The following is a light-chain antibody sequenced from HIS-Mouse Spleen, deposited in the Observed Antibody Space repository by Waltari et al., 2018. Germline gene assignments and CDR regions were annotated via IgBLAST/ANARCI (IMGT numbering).Light chain of an antibody. Sequence: SYELTQPPSVSVSPGQTARITCSGDALPKQYAYWYQQKPGQAPVLVISKDSERPSGIPERLSGSNSGNTATLTISGTQAMDEADYYCQAWDSSTVVFGGGTKLTVL. CDR2: KDS. J-gene: IGLJ2*01. V-gene: IGLV3-25*02. CDR3: QAWDSSTVV. CDR1: ALPKQY.